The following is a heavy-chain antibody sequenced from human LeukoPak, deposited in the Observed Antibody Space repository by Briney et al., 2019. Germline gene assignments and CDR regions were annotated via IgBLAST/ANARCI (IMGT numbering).Heavy chain of an antibody. CDR2: ARHKFRSYST. V-gene: IGHV3-72*01. CDR3: ARGDSGRGKEYYYGADV. D-gene: IGHD2-15*01. CDR1: GFSFSEFF. J-gene: IGHJ6*02. Sequence: PGGSLRLSCAASGFSFSEFFMDWVRQAPGKGLEWLGRARHKFRSYSTEYAASVKGRFTISRDDSQNSVFLQMSSLRTEDTAVYYCARGDSGRGKEYYYGADVWGQGTTVTVSS.